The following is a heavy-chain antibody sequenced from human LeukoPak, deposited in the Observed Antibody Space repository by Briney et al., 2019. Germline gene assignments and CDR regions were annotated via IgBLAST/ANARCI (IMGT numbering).Heavy chain of an antibody. V-gene: IGHV4-59*01. CDR1: GGSISSYY. J-gene: IGHJ4*02. Sequence: SETLSLTWTASGGSISSYYWSWIRQPPGKGLEWIGYIYYSGSTNYNPSLKSRVTISVDTSKNQFSLKLSSVTAADTAVYYCARDLDYWGQGTLVTVSS. CDR3: ARDLDY. CDR2: IYYSGST.